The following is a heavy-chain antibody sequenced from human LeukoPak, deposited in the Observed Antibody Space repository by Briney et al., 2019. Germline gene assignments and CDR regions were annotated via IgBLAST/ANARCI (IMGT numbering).Heavy chain of an antibody. CDR2: INPNSGDT. V-gene: IGHV1-2*06. CDR1: GYTFTSYG. D-gene: IGHD3-10*01. CDR3: ARATLRGMSYADADFDP. Sequence: ASVKVSCKASGYTFTSYGISWVRQAPGQGLERVGRINPNSGDTDYPQNFQGRVTMTRDTSISTVYMELSSLTSDDTAVYYCARATLRGMSYADADFDPWGQGTLVTVSS. J-gene: IGHJ5*02.